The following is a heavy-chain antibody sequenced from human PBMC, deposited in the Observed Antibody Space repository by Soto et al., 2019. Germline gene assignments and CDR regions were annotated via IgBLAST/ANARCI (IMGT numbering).Heavy chain of an antibody. V-gene: IGHV3-9*01. D-gene: IGHD3-9*01. CDR1: GFTFDDYA. Sequence: EVQLVESGGGLVQPGRSLRLSCAASGFTFDDYAMHWVRQAPGKGLEWVSGISWNSGSIGYADSVKGRFTISRDNAKNSLYLQMNSLRAEDTALYYCAKSVYYDIHDYMDVWGKGTTVTVSS. J-gene: IGHJ6*03. CDR3: AKSVYYDIHDYMDV. CDR2: ISWNSGSI.